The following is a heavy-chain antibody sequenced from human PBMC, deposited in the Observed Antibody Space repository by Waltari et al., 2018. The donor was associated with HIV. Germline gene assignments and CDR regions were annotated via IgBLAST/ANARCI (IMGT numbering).Heavy chain of an antibody. J-gene: IGHJ2*01. CDR1: GGSFSGYY. D-gene: IGHD2-21*02. CDR2: INHNRVA. CDR3: ARGPRPSPVTAPGWYFDL. Sequence: QVQLQQWGSGLLKPSETLYRTCAVYGGSFSGYYWSWIRQPPGKGLEWIGEINHNRVANYNPSLKKRVIMSVDISKNQFSLKLDSVTAADTALYYCARGPRPSPVTAPGWYFDLWGRGTLVIVSS. V-gene: IGHV4-34*02.